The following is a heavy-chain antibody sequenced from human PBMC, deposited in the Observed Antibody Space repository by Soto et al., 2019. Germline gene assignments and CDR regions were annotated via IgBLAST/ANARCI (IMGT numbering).Heavy chain of an antibody. CDR2: ISSDGDLR. D-gene: IGHD3-9*01. V-gene: IGHV3-23*01. Sequence: EVHLLGSGGDLVKPGGSLRLSCEVSGFTFNNFAMSWVRQSPGKGLEWVSTISSDGDLRHYAESVKGRFTISRDNYKSSLFLQMNSVRAEDTALYFCAKVRQRFLDILTGATNFDSWGQGTLVTVSS. CDR1: GFTFNNFA. CDR3: AKVRQRFLDILTGATNFDS. J-gene: IGHJ4*02.